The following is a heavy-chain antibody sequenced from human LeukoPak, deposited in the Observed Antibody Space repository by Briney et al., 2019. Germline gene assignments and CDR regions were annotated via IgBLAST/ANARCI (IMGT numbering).Heavy chain of an antibody. V-gene: IGHV4-59*08. CDR3: ARHRGFSSSWGYYYYGMDV. Sequence: ASETLSLTCTVSGGSISSHYWSWIRQPPGKGLEWIGYFSYSGSPNYNPSLQSRVTISLETSKNQFSLKLSSVTAADTAVYYCARHRGFSSSWGYYYYGMDVWGQGTTVTVSS. CDR1: GGSISSHY. D-gene: IGHD6-13*01. J-gene: IGHJ6*02. CDR2: FSYSGSP.